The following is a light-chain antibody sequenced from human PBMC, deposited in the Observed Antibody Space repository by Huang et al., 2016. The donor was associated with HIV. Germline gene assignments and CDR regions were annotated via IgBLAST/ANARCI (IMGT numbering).Light chain of an antibody. V-gene: IGKV1-NL1*01. CDR3: QQYFSPLRT. Sequence: EIQMTQSPSALSAYVGDRVTITCRASQGISNSLAWYQQKPGKAPKLLVSIASRLESGVPSRFSGSGSETDYTLTISSLQPEDVATYYCQQYFSPLRTFGQGTKVEIK. CDR2: IAS. CDR1: QGISNS. J-gene: IGKJ1*01.